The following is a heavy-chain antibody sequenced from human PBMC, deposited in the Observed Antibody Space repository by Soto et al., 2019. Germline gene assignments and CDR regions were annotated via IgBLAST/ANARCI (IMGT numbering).Heavy chain of an antibody. Sequence: GGSLRLSCVASGFTFSNAWMNWVRQAPGKGLEWVGRIKSKTDGGTTDYAAPVKGRFTISRDDSKNTLYLQMNSLKTEDTAVYYCTTIHGDYYYYYGMDVWGQGTTVTVSS. CDR2: IKSKTDGGTT. D-gene: IGHD4-17*01. CDR3: TTIHGDYYYYYGMDV. J-gene: IGHJ6*02. V-gene: IGHV3-15*07. CDR1: GFTFSNAW.